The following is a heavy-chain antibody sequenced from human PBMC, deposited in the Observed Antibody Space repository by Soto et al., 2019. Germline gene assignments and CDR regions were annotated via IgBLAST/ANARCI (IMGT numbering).Heavy chain of an antibody. CDR3: ARGGQWLVLDHFDY. Sequence: LSLTCAVYGGSFSGYYWSWIRQPPGKGLEWIGEINHSGSTNYNPSLKSRVTISVDTSKNQFSLKLSSVTAADTAVYYCARGGQWLVLDHFDYWGQGTLVTVSS. CDR2: INHSGST. V-gene: IGHV4-34*01. CDR1: GGSFSGYY. D-gene: IGHD6-19*01. J-gene: IGHJ4*02.